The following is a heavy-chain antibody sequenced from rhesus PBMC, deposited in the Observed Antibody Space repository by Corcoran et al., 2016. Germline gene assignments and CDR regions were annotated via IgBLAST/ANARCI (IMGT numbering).Heavy chain of an antibody. CDR1: GGSVSGYW. V-gene: IGHV4-160*01. D-gene: IGHD2-15*01. CDR3: ARHVPYCSSTYCSPDAFDF. CDR2: LRSGGST. J-gene: IGHJ3*01. Sequence: QVQLQQWGEGLVKPSETLSLTCAVYGGSVSGYWGGWIRQPPGPGLDWIGRLRSGGSTNYNPALKSRVTISRDTSKNQFSLKLSSVTAADTAVYYCARHVPYCSSTYCSPDAFDFWGQGLRVTVSS.